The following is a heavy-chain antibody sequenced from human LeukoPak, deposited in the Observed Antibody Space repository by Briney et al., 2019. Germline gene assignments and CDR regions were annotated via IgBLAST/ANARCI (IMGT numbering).Heavy chain of an antibody. CDR2: LKQDGSDR. CDR1: GFSVTSYW. J-gene: IGHJ4*02. V-gene: IGHV3-7*01. D-gene: IGHD2-8*01. Sequence: GGPLRLSCGVSGFSVTSYWMSWVRQAPGKGLEWVASLKQDGSDRYYVDSVKGRFTIARDDAKNSLYLQMNSLRAEDTAVYYCVRYCTIGVCSRRNFDYWGQGTLVTVSS. CDR3: VRYCTIGVCSRRNFDY.